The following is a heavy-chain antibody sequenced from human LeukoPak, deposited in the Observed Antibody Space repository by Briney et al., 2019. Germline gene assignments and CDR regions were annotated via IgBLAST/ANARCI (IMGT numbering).Heavy chain of an antibody. CDR3: AGEYSGYGKYWFDP. CDR1: GGSISSGGYY. V-gene: IGHV4-31*01. D-gene: IGHD5-12*01. Sequence: SETLSLTCTVSGGSISSGGYYWSWIRQHPGKGLEWIGYIYYSGSTYYNPSLKSPVTISVDTSKNQFSLKLSSVTAADTAVYYCAGEYSGYGKYWFDPWGQGTLVTVSS. J-gene: IGHJ5*02. CDR2: IYYSGST.